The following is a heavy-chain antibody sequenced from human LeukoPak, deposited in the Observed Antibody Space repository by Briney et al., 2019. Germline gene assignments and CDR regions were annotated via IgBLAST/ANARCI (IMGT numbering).Heavy chain of an antibody. J-gene: IGHJ4*02. V-gene: IGHV3-73*01. D-gene: IGHD2-21*01. Sequence: GGSLRLSCAASGFMFSGSAMHWVRQASGKGLEWIGRIRSKANSYATAYVASVKGRFTISRDDSKNTAYLQMNSLKTEDTAVYYCTTVTFCGGESSCVFDYWGQGTLVTASS. CDR3: TTVTFCGGESSCVFDY. CDR1: GFMFSGSA. CDR2: IRSKANSYAT.